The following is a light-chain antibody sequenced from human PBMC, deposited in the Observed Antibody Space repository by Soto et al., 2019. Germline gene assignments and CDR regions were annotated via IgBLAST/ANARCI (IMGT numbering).Light chain of an antibody. J-gene: IGKJ5*01. CDR3: QQYDNGPPAIT. Sequence: EIVMTQSPATLSVSPGERATLSCRASQSVSSNLAWYQQKPGQAPRLLIYGATTRATGIPARFSGSGSGTELTLTISRLQYEDLAVYYCQQYDNGPPAITYGQGKRLEI. CDR2: GAT. V-gene: IGKV3-15*01. CDR1: QSVSSN.